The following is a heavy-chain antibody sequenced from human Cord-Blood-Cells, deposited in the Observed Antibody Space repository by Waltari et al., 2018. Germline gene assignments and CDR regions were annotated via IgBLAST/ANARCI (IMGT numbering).Heavy chain of an antibody. J-gene: IGHJ4*02. D-gene: IGHD6-13*01. CDR3: ARVLYSSSWYTDY. Sequence: EVQLVESGGGLIQPGGSLRLSCAASGFTVSSNYISWVRQAPGKGLEWVSVIYSGGSTYYADSVKGRFTISRDNSKNTLYLQMNSLRAEDTAVYYCARVLYSSSWYTDYWGQGTLVTVSS. CDR1: GFTVSSNY. CDR2: IYSGGST. V-gene: IGHV3-53*01.